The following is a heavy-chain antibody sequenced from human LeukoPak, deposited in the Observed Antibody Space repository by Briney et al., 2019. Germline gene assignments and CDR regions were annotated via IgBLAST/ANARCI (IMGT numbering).Heavy chain of an antibody. CDR1: GGSISSGGYY. J-gene: IGHJ4*02. CDR3: ARDRYGNYYFDY. Sequence: SETLSLTCTVSGGSISSGGYYWSWIRQHPGKGLEWIGYIYYSGSTYYNPSLKSRVTISIDTFKNQFSLKLSSVTAADTAVYYCARDRYGNYYFDYWGQGTLVTVSS. V-gene: IGHV4-31*03. CDR2: IYYSGST. D-gene: IGHD1-1*01.